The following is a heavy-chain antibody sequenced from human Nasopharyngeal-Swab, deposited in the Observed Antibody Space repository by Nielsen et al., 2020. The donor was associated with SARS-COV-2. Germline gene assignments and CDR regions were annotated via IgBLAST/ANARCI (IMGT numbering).Heavy chain of an antibody. V-gene: IGHV4-39*07. Sequence: SETLSLTCTVSGGSISSSSYYWGWIRQPPGKGLEWIGEIYHSGSTNYNPSLKSRVTISVDKSKNQFSLKLSSVTAADTAVYYCARDLKNRHYYDSSGYYPDAFDIWGQGTMVTVSS. CDR2: IYHSGST. D-gene: IGHD3-22*01. CDR1: GGSISSSSYY. CDR3: ARDLKNRHYYDSSGYYPDAFDI. J-gene: IGHJ3*02.